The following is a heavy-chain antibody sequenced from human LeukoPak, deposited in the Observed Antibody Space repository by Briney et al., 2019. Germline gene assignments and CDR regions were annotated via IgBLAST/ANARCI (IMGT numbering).Heavy chain of an antibody. J-gene: IGHJ4*02. V-gene: IGHV3-23*01. Sequence: PGGSLRLSCAASGFTVSSNYMSWVRQVPGKGLEWVSAISGSGGSTYYADSVKGRFTISRDNSKNTLYLQMNSLRAEDTAVYYCAKSSGSGSYSYFDYWGQGTLVTVSS. D-gene: IGHD1-26*01. CDR2: ISGSGGST. CDR3: AKSSGSGSYSYFDY. CDR1: GFTVSSNY.